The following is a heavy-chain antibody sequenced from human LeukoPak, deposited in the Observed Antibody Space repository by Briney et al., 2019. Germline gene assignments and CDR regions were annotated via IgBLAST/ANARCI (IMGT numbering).Heavy chain of an antibody. J-gene: IGHJ4*02. Sequence: ASVKVSCKTSGYTFTNYAMNWVRQAPGQGLEWMGWINTNTGNPTYAQGFTGRFVLSSDTSVTTAYLRISSLKAEDTAVYYCARVGRAYCGGDCFSWIDYWGQGTLVTVSS. CDR1: GYTFTNYA. CDR2: INTNTGNP. V-gene: IGHV7-4-1*02. D-gene: IGHD2-21*02. CDR3: ARVGRAYCGGDCFSWIDY.